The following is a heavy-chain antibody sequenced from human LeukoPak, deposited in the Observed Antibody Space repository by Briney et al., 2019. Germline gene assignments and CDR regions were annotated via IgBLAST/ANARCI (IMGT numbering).Heavy chain of an antibody. D-gene: IGHD3-3*01. V-gene: IGHV4-31*03. J-gene: IGHJ3*02. CDR2: IYYSGST. Sequence: SETLSLTCTVSGDSISSGAYYWSWIRQHPGKGLEWIGYIYYSGSTDYNPSLKSRVTVSVDKSNKQFSLKLSSVTAADTAVHYCARGGYDFWSGYSNDAFDIWGQGTMVTVSS. CDR1: GDSISSGAYY. CDR3: ARGGYDFWSGYSNDAFDI.